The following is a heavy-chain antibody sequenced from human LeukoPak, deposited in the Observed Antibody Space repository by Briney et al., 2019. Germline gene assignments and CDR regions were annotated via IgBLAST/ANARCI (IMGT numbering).Heavy chain of an antibody. J-gene: IGHJ4*02. V-gene: IGHV3-23*01. D-gene: IGHD3-16*02. CDR3: AKTGAIRLRLGELSSTDY. CDR1: GFTFSSYA. CDR2: ISGSGGST. Sequence: PGGSLRLSCAASGFTFSSYAMSWLRQAPGKGLEWVSAISGSGGSTYYADSVKGRFTISRDNSKNTLYLQMNSLRAEDTAVYYCAKTGAIRLRLGELSSTDYWGQGTLVTVSS.